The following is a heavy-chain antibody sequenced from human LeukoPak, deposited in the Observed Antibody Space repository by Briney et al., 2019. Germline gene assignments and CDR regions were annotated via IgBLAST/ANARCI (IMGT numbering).Heavy chain of an antibody. J-gene: IGHJ3*02. CDR3: ARGGSPPEALGDSFDI. Sequence: GGSLRLSCAASGFTFSSYGMHWVRQAPGKGLEWVTVISYDGRNEYYTDSVKGRFTISRDNAKNTLYLQMNSLRAEDTAVYYCARGGSPPEALGDSFDIWGQGTMVTVSS. CDR2: ISYDGRNE. CDR1: GFTFSSYG. V-gene: IGHV3-30*03. D-gene: IGHD1-26*01.